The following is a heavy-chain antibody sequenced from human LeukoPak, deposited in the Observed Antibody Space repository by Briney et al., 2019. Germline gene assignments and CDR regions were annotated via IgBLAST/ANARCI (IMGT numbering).Heavy chain of an antibody. Sequence: SETLSLTCTVPGYSISSGYYWGWIRQPPGKGLEWIGSIYHSGSTYYNPSLKSRVTISVDTSKNQFSLKLSSVTAADTAVYYCARVVGRSWYYFDYWGQGTLVTVSS. D-gene: IGHD6-13*01. CDR2: IYHSGST. V-gene: IGHV4-38-2*02. CDR3: ARVVGRSWYYFDY. J-gene: IGHJ4*02. CDR1: GYSISSGYY.